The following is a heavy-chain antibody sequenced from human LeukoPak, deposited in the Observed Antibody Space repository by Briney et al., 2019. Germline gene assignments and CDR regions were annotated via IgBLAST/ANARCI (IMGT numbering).Heavy chain of an antibody. D-gene: IGHD2-15*01. V-gene: IGHV4-59*12. CDR3: ARVVLGGYCSGGSCPFYYYGMDV. Sequence: PSETLSLTCTVSGVSISSYYWSWIRQPPGKGLEWIGYIYYSGSTYYNPSLKGRVTISVDTSKNQFSLKLSSVTAADTAVYYCARVVLGGYCSGGSCPFYYYGMDVWGQGTTVTVSS. CDR2: IYYSGST. CDR1: GVSISSYY. J-gene: IGHJ6*02.